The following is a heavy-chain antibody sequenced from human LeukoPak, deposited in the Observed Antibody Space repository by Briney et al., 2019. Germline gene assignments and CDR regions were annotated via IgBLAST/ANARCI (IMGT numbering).Heavy chain of an antibody. V-gene: IGHV4-59*01. J-gene: IGHJ5*02. CDR1: GGSISSYY. Sequence: SETLSLTCTVSGGSISSYYWSWIRQPPGKGLEWIGYIYYSGSTNYNPSLKSRVTISVDTSKNQFSLKLSSVTAADTAVYYCARDPSPRGYSSGWYGGDLGRLGWFDPWGQGTLVTVSS. CDR2: IYYSGST. D-gene: IGHD6-19*01. CDR3: ARDPSPRGYSSGWYGGDLGRLGWFDP.